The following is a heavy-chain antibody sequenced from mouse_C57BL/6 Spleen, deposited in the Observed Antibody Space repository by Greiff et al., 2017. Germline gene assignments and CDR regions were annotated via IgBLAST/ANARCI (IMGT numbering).Heavy chain of an antibody. CDR2: IYPGDGDT. CDR3: ARGGAMDD. CDR1: GYAFSSYW. J-gene: IGHJ4*01. V-gene: IGHV1-80*01. Sequence: VQLQQSGAELVKPGASVKISCKASGYAFSSYWMHWVKQRPGKGLEWIGQIYPGDGDTNYNGKFKGKATLTADKSSSTAYMQLSSLTSEDSAVYFCARGGAMDDWGQGTSVTVSS.